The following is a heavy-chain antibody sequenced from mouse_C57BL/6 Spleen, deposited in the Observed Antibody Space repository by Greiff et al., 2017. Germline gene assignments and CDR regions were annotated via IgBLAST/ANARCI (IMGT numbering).Heavy chain of an antibody. CDR3: ARFITTVVARLDY. V-gene: IGHV1-55*01. J-gene: IGHJ2*01. CDR2: IYPGSGST. CDR1: GYTFTSYW. D-gene: IGHD1-1*01. Sequence: QVQLQQPGAELVKPGASVKMSCKASGYTFTSYWITWVKQTPGQGLEWIGDIYPGSGSTNYNEKFKSKATLTVDTSSSTAYMQLSSLTSEDSAVYYCARFITTVVARLDYWGQGTTLTVSS.